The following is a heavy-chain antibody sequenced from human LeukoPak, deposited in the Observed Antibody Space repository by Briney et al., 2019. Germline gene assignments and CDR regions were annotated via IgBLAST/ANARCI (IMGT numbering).Heavy chain of an antibody. CDR1: GGSFSGYY. CDR2: INHSGST. V-gene: IGHV4-34*01. Sequence: PSETLSLTCAVYGGSFSGYYWSWIRQPPGKWLEWIGEINHSGSTNYNPSLKSRVTISVDTSKNQFSLKLSSVTAADTAVYYCARGGSYYYYYYMDVWGKGTTVTVSS. CDR3: ARGGSYYYYYYMDV. J-gene: IGHJ6*03.